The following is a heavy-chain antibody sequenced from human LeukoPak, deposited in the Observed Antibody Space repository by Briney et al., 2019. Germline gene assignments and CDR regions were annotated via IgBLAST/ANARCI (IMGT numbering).Heavy chain of an antibody. CDR2: IIPIFGTA. CDR3: AGPAIAAAGHSYYYYGMDV. J-gene: IGHJ6*02. Sequence: SVKVSCKASGGTFSSYAISWVRQAPGQGLEWMGGIIPIFGTANYAQKFQGRVTITADESTSTAYMELSSLRSEDTAVYYCAGPAIAAAGHSYYYYGMDVWGQGTTVTVSS. D-gene: IGHD6-25*01. V-gene: IGHV1-69*13. CDR1: GGTFSSYA.